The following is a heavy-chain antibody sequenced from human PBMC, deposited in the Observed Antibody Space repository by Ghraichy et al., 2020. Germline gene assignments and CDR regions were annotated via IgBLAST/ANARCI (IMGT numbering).Heavy chain of an antibody. CDR3: ASGTLYRDSSGGAWFDP. CDR2: INPNSGGT. CDR1: GYTFTGYY. D-gene: IGHD3-22*01. J-gene: IGHJ5*02. V-gene: IGHV1-2*02. Sequence: ASVKVSCKASGYTFTGYYMHWVRQAPGQGLEWMGWINPNSGGTNYAQKFQGRVTMTRDTSISTAYMELSRLRSDDTAVYYCASGTLYRDSSGGAWFDPWGQGTLVTVSS.